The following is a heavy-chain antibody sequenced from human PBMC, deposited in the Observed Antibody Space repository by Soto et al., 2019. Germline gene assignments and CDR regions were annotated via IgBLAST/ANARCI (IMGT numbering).Heavy chain of an antibody. CDR3: AKNQERELPRVIDF. V-gene: IGHV3-48*01. CDR2: ISVSSSTI. J-gene: IGHJ4*02. CDR1: GFSFSRYS. Sequence: EVQLVESGGGLVQPGGSLRLSCVVSGFSFSRYSMNWVRQAPGKGPEWVSSISVSSSTIYYADSVKGRFTVSRDRSKNTLYLQMSSLRAEDTALYYCAKNQERELPRVIDFWGQGTLVTVSS. D-gene: IGHD1-7*01.